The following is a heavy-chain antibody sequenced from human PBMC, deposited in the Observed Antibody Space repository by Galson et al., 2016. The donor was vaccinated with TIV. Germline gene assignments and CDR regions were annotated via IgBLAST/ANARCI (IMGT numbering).Heavy chain of an antibody. D-gene: IGHD5-18*01. CDR2: IYPADSDT. Sequence: QSGAEVKKPGESLKISCKVSGYNFPTYWIAWVRQMPGKGLAWMGMIYPADSDTGYSPYSQGQVTSPAYHSISTAHLQWSSLTASDTATYYCARQERGYSDGDWFDPWGQGTLVTASS. J-gene: IGHJ5*02. CDR3: ARQERGYSDGDWFDP. CDR1: GYNFPTYW. V-gene: IGHV5-51*01.